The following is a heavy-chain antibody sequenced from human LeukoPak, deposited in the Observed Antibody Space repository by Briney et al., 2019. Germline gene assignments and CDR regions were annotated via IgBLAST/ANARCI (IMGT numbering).Heavy chain of an antibody. D-gene: IGHD2-15*01. CDR2: IYYSGST. Sequence: SETLSLTCTVSGGFISRYYWSWIRQPPGKGLEWIAYIYYSGSTNYNPSLKSRVTTSVDTSKNQFTPKLSSVTAADTAVYYCARHCINCSGGSGNFEYWGQGTLVTVSS. V-gene: IGHV4-59*08. CDR3: ARHCINCSGGSGNFEY. J-gene: IGHJ4*02. CDR1: GGFISRYY.